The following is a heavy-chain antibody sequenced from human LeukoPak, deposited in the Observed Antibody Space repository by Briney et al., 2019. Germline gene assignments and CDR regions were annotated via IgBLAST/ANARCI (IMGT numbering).Heavy chain of an antibody. CDR2: ISSSSSYI. J-gene: IGHJ6*03. Sequence: PGGSLRLSCAASGFTFSSYSMNWVRQAPGKGLEWVSSISSSSSYIYYADSVKGRFATSRDNAKNSLYLQMNSLRAEDTAVYYCARGDCSGGSCYFSLYYYYYMDVWGKGTTVTVSS. CDR3: ARGDCSGGSCYFSLYYYYYMDV. V-gene: IGHV3-21*01. CDR1: GFTFSSYS. D-gene: IGHD2-15*01.